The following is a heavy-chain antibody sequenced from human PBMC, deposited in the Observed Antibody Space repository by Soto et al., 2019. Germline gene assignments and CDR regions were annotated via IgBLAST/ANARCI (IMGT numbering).Heavy chain of an antibody. J-gene: IGHJ6*02. D-gene: IGHD2-8*01. CDR3: AREGLGYCTNGVCIGMDV. V-gene: IGHV4-61*01. Sequence: SETLSLTCTVSGGSVSSGSYYWSWIRQPPGKGLEWIGYIYYSGSTNYNPSLKSRVTISVDTSKNQFSLKLSSVTAADTAVYYCAREGLGYCTNGVCIGMDVSGPGATVTVYS. CDR2: IYYSGST. CDR1: GGSVSSGSYY.